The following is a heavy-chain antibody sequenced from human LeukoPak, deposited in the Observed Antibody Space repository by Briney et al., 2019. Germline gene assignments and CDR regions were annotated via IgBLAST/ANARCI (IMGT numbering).Heavy chain of an antibody. J-gene: IGHJ4*02. D-gene: IGHD3-22*01. CDR3: ARRGGYYDSSGYYYYFDY. V-gene: IGHV1-69*04. CDR1: GGTFSSYA. CDR2: IIPILGIA. Sequence: ASVKVSCKASGGTFSSYAISWVRQAPGQGLEWMGRIIPILGIANYAQKFQGRVTITADKSTSTAYMELSSLRSEGTAVYYCARRGGYYDSSGYYYYFDYWGQGTLVTVSS.